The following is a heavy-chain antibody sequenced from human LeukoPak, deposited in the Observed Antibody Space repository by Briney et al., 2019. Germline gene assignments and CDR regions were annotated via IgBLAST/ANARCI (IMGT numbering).Heavy chain of an antibody. CDR3: TRYCSGGSCYGAFDI. CDR2: IRSKAYGGTT. V-gene: IGHV3-49*03. Sequence: SGGSLRLSCTASGFTFGDYAMSWFRQAPGKGLEWVGFIRSKAYGGTTEYAASVKGRFTISRDDSKSIAYLQMNSLKTEDTAVYYCTRYCSGGSCYGAFDIWGQGTMVTVSS. CDR1: GFTFGDYA. D-gene: IGHD2-15*01. J-gene: IGHJ3*02.